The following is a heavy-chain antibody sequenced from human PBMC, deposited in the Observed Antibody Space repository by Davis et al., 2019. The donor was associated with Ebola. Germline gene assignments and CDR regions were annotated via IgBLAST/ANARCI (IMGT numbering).Heavy chain of an antibody. CDR3: ARGGYWNDDVAAFDI. J-gene: IGHJ3*02. D-gene: IGHD1-1*01. V-gene: IGHV3-53*04. CDR2: IYSGGST. CDR1: GFTASSNY. Sequence: PGGSLSLSCAASGFTASSNYMSWVRQAPGKGLEWVSVIYSGGSTYYADSVKGRFTISRHNSKNTLYLQMNSLRAEDTAVYYCARGGYWNDDVAAFDIWGQGTMVTVSS.